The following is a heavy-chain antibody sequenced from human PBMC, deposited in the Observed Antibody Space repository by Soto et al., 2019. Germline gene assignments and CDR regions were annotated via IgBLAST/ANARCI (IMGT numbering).Heavy chain of an antibody. CDR2: IYSGGST. CDR1: GFTVSSNY. V-gene: IGHV3-53*04. J-gene: IGHJ3*02. Sequence: EVQLVESGGGLVQPGGSLRLSCAASGFTVSSNYMSWVRQAPGKGLEWVSVIYSGGSTYYAYSVKSRFTISRHNSKNTLYLQMNSLRAEDTAVYYCARSVKGAFDIWGQGTMVTVSS. CDR3: ARSVKGAFDI.